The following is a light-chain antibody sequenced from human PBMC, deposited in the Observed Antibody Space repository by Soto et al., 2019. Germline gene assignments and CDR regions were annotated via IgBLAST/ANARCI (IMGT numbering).Light chain of an antibody. Sequence: EIVLTQSPATLSLSPGERATLSCRASQSVSSYLAWYQQKPGQAPRLLIYDASNRATGIPARFSGSGSGTDFTLTXXXXEPXXFAVYXXXXRSNXLTFGGGTKVDI. CDR3: XXRSNXLT. J-gene: IGKJ4*01. CDR2: DAS. V-gene: IGKV3-11*01. CDR1: QSVSSY.